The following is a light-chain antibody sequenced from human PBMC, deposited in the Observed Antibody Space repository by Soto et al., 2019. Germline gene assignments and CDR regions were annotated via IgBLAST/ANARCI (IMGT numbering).Light chain of an antibody. V-gene: IGKV1-12*01. Sequence: QMTQSPPSESTSVGNRVSINYXASQDVGKWLAWYQQKPGKAPTLLIHGASSLQSGVPPRYSGSGYGTDFTLTISSLQPEDFATYYCQQANSFPITFGQGTRLEIK. CDR2: GAS. CDR3: QQANSFPIT. J-gene: IGKJ5*01. CDR1: QDVGKW.